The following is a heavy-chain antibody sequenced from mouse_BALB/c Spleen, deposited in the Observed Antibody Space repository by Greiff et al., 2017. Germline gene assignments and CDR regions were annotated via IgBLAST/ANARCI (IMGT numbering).Heavy chain of an antibody. J-gene: IGHJ4*01. V-gene: IGHV1-18*01. CDR3: AALYGNYGRGAMDY. Sequence: VQLKQSGPELVKPGASMKISCKASGYSFTGYTMNWVKQSHGKNLEWIGLINPYNGGTSYNQKFKGKATLTVDKSSSTAYMELLSLTSEDSAVYYCAALYGNYGRGAMDYWGQGTSVTVSS. CDR2: INPYNGGT. D-gene: IGHD2-1*01. CDR1: GYSFTGYT.